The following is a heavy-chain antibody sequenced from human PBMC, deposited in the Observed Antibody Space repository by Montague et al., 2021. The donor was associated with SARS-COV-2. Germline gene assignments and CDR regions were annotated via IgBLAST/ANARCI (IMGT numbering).Heavy chain of an antibody. J-gene: IGHJ4*02. D-gene: IGHD3-10*01. Sequence: SLRLSCAASGFTYSSYAMSWVRQAPGKGLEWVSTFTGGSGGSTYYANSVKGRFTISRDNTKNTLYLQMNNLRAEDTAVYYCAKDRWGVPGPLDPFDYWGQGTLVTVSS. V-gene: IGHV3-23*01. CDR2: FTGGSGGST. CDR3: AKDRWGVPGPLDPFDY. CDR1: GFTYSSYA.